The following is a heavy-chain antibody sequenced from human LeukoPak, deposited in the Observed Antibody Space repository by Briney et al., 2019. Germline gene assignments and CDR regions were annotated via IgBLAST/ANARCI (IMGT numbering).Heavy chain of an antibody. Sequence: PGGSLRLSCAASGFTFSSYWMHWVRHAPGKGLVWVSRINSDGSSTSYADSVKGRFTISRDNAKNTLYLQMNSLRAEDTAVYYCARVIGYSSGWYGFSYWGQGTLVTVSS. CDR2: INSDGSST. CDR3: ARVIGYSSGWYGFSY. J-gene: IGHJ4*02. D-gene: IGHD6-19*01. V-gene: IGHV3-74*01. CDR1: GFTFSSYW.